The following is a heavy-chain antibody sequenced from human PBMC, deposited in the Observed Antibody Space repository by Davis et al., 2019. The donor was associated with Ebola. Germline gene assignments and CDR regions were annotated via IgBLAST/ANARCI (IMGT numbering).Heavy chain of an antibody. D-gene: IGHD1-26*01. CDR1: GFTVSSNY. Sequence: GGSLRLSCAASGFTVSSNYMSWVRQAPGKGLEWVSVIYSGGSIYYADSVKGRFTISRDNAKNSLYLQMNSLRDEDSAVYYCARGRKWERYYYYYGMDVWGQGTTVTVSS. CDR2: IYSGGSI. J-gene: IGHJ6*02. CDR3: ARGRKWERYYYYYGMDV. V-gene: IGHV3-53*01.